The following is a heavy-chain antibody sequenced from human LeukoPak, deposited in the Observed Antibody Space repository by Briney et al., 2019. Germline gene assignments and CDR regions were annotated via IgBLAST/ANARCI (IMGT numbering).Heavy chain of an antibody. V-gene: IGHV3-7*04. D-gene: IGHD3-10*01. J-gene: IGHJ4*02. CDR3: ARTQVAYYYGSGSYYPGPYFDY. CDR2: IKQDGSGK. CDR1: GFTFSSYW. Sequence: GGSLRLSCAASGFTFSSYWMSWVRQAPGKGLEWVANIKQDGSGKYYVDPVKGRFTISRDNAKNSLYLQMNSLRAEDTAVYYCARTQVAYYYGSGSYYPGPYFDYWGQGTLVTVSS.